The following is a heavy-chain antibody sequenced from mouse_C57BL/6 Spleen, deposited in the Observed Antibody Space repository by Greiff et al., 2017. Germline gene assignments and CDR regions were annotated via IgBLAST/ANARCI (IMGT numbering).Heavy chain of an antibody. J-gene: IGHJ1*03. CDR3: ARSGSGDYGDV. CDR1: GYTFTSYW. V-gene: IGHV1-69*01. Sequence: VQLQQPGAELVMPGASVKLSCKASGYTFTSYWMHWVKQRPGQGLEWIGEIDPSDSYTNYNQKFKGKSTLTVDKSSSTAYMQLSSLTSEDSAVYYCARSGSGDYGDVWGTGTTVTVSS. D-gene: IGHD2-4*01. CDR2: IDPSDSYT.